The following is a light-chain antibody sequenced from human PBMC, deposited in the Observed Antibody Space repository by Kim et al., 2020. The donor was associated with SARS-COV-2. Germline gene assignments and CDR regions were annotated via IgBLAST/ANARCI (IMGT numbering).Light chain of an antibody. Sequence: SVSPGERATLSRRASQSVSSNLAWYQPKPGQAPRLLIYGASTRATGIPSRFSGSGSGTEFTLTISSLQSEDFAVYSCQQYNNWPYTFGQGTKLEI. CDR1: QSVSSN. CDR2: GAS. J-gene: IGKJ2*01. V-gene: IGKV3-15*01. CDR3: QQYNNWPYT.